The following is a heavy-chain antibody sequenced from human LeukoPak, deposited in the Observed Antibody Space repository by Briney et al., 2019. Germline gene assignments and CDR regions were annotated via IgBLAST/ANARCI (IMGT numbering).Heavy chain of an antibody. CDR1: GGSINSYY. J-gene: IGHJ4*02. D-gene: IGHD4-17*01. Sequence: PSETLSLICTVSGGSINSYYWSWIRQPPGKGLESIGYISYSGSTNYNPSLKSRVTTSVDMSKNQFSLKLSSVTAADTAIYYCARGPTTDYFDLWGQGTLVTVSS. V-gene: IGHV4-59*08. CDR2: ISYSGST. CDR3: ARGPTTDYFDL.